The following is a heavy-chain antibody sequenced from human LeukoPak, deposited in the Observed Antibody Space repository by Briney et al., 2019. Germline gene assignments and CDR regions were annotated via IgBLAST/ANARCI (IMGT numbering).Heavy chain of an antibody. V-gene: IGHV4-39*01. Sequence: SETLSLTCTVSGGSISSSSYYWGWIRQPPGKGLEWIGSIYYSGSTYYNPSLKSRVTISVDTSKNQFSPKLSSVTAADTAVYYCARHPYSSGYYYLLDYWGQGTLVTVSS. CDR1: GGSISSSSYY. J-gene: IGHJ4*02. CDR3: ARHPYSSGYYYLLDY. D-gene: IGHD3-22*01. CDR2: IYYSGST.